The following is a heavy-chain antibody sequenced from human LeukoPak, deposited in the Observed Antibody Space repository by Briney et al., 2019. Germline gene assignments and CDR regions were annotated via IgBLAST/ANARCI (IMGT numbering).Heavy chain of an antibody. J-gene: IGHJ4*02. D-gene: IGHD1-26*01. CDR1: GGSISSYF. Sequence: SETLSLTCSVSGGSISSYFWSWIRQPPGKGLEWIGYIYYSGSTYYNPSLESRVTISVDTTKNQFSLKLKSVTAADTAVYYCARRYSGTYYSRFEYWGQGTLVTVSS. V-gene: IGHV4-59*08. CDR2: IYYSGST. CDR3: ARRYSGTYYSRFEY.